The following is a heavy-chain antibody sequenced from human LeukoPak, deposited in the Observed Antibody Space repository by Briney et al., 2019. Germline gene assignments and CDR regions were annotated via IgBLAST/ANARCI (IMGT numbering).Heavy chain of an antibody. CDR3: AREGWNDGEFNFDY. D-gene: IGHD1-1*01. Sequence: GGSLRLSCAASGFTFSTFSMNWVRQAPGKGLEWVSYISDSSSTIYYAESVKGRFTISRDNAKNSLYLQMNSLRAEDTAVYYCAREGWNDGEFNFDYWGQGTLVTVSS. CDR2: ISDSSSTI. V-gene: IGHV3-48*04. CDR1: GFTFSTFS. J-gene: IGHJ4*02.